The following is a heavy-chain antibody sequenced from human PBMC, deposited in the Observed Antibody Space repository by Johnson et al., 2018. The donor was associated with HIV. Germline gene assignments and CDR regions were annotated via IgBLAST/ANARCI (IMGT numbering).Heavy chain of an antibody. J-gene: IGHJ3*02. CDR2: ISSNGGST. CDR3: ARAGYDSILGAFDI. D-gene: IGHD3-22*01. V-gene: IGHV3-64*01. CDR1: GFTFSSYA. Sequence: QLVESGGGLVQPGGSLRLSCAASGFTFSSYAMHWVRQAPGKGLEYVSAISSNGGSTYYANSVKGRFTISRDNSKNTLYLQMGSLRAEDMAVYYCARAGYDSILGAFDIWGQGTMVTVSS.